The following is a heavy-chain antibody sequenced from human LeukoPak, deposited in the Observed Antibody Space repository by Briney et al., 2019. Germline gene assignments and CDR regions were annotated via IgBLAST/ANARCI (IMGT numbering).Heavy chain of an antibody. Sequence: PGGSLRLSCAASGFTVSSNYMSWVRQAPGKGLEWVSVIYSGGSTYYADSVKGRFTISRHNSKNTLYLQMNSLRAEDTAVYYCARASYIKGWYGMDVWGQGTTVTVSS. CDR2: IYSGGST. V-gene: IGHV3-53*04. J-gene: IGHJ6*02. D-gene: IGHD6-19*01. CDR3: ARASYIKGWYGMDV. CDR1: GFTVSSNY.